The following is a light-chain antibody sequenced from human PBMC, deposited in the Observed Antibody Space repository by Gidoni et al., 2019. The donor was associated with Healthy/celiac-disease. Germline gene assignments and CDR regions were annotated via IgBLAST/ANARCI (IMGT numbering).Light chain of an antibody. V-gene: IGKV1-33*01. CDR1: QDISNY. Sequence: DIQMTQSTSSLSASVGDRVTITCQASQDISNYLNWYQQKPGKAPKLLIYDASNLETGVPSRFSGSGSGTDFTFTISSLQPEDTATYYCQQYDNLPFTFGPGTKVDIK. J-gene: IGKJ3*01. CDR3: QQYDNLPFT. CDR2: DAS.